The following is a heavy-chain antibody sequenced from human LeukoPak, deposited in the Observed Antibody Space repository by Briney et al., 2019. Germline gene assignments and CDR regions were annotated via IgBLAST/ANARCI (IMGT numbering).Heavy chain of an antibody. Sequence: GRTLRLSCAASGFTFSSYAMHWVRQAPGKGLEWGAVISYDGSNKYYADSVKGRFTISRDNSKNTLYLQMNSLRAEDTAVYYCARGGGFWSGYYPLFDYWGQGTLVTVSS. CDR3: ARGGGFWSGYYPLFDY. CDR1: GFTFSSYA. CDR2: ISYDGSNK. V-gene: IGHV3-30*01. D-gene: IGHD3-3*01. J-gene: IGHJ4*02.